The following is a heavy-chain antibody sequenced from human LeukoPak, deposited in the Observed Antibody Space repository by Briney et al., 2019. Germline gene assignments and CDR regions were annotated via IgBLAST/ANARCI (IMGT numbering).Heavy chain of an antibody. CDR3: ARGTFGTERHSVIDS. Sequence: GGSLRLSCAASGYTFSTYWMSWVRQAPGKGLEWVANIKQDGSEKVYVDSVKGRFTISRDNAQNSLFLQMNALRAEDTAVYYCARGTFGTERHSVIDSWGQGTLVTVSS. CDR2: IKQDGSEK. J-gene: IGHJ4*02. D-gene: IGHD3/OR15-3a*01. CDR1: GYTFSTYW. V-gene: IGHV3-7*05.